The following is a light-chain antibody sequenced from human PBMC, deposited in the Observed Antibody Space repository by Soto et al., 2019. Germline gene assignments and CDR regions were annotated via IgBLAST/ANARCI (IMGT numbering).Light chain of an antibody. Sequence: SLLTQPPSASGTPGRRVTISCSRSSSNIGSNTVNWYQQLPGSAPKLLMYSTNQRPSGVPDRFSGSKSGTSASLAISGLQSEDEADYYCAAWDGSLNVVLFGGGAKVTVL. CDR3: AAWDGSLNVVL. CDR1: SSNIGSNT. J-gene: IGLJ2*01. CDR2: STN. V-gene: IGLV1-44*01.